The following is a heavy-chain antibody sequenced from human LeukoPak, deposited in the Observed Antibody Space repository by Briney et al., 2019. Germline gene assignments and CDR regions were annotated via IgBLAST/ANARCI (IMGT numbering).Heavy chain of an antibody. CDR3: ATDRLYRGYSCGFDY. CDR1: GGSVSSGSYY. V-gene: IGHV4-61*01. Sequence: SETLSLTCTVSGGSVSSGSYYWSWIRQPPGKGLEWIGYISYSGSTNYNPSLKSRLTMSVDRSKNQFSLKLSSVTAADTAVYYCATDRLYRGYSCGFDYWGQGTLVTVSS. D-gene: IGHD5-18*01. J-gene: IGHJ4*02. CDR2: ISYSGST.